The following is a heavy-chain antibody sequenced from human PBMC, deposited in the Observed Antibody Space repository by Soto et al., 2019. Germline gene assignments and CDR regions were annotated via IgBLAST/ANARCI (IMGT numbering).Heavy chain of an antibody. D-gene: IGHD5-18*01. CDR3: ARDPLWGTAMVLWYFDL. Sequence: PGGSLRLSCAASGSTFSSYAMHWVRQAPGKGLEWVAVISYDGSTKFYADSVKGRFTISRDNSKNTLFLQMNSLRAEDTAVYYCARDPLWGTAMVLWYFDLWGRGTLVTVSS. J-gene: IGHJ2*01. CDR1: GSTFSSYA. V-gene: IGHV3-30-3*01. CDR2: ISYDGSTK.